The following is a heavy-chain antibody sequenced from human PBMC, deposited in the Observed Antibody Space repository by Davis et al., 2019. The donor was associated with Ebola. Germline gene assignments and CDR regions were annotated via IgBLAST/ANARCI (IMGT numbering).Heavy chain of an antibody. Sequence: PGGSLRLSCTASGFTFTNAWITWVRQGPGGGLEWVASMNQDGSEKYYVDSVKGRFTISRDNAKNSLFLQMNSLRAEDTALYYCASGDGRGNSYDMDVWGQGTTVTVSS. D-gene: IGHD4-23*01. CDR3: ASGDGRGNSYDMDV. CDR1: GFTFTNAW. J-gene: IGHJ6*02. V-gene: IGHV3-7*03. CDR2: MNQDGSEK.